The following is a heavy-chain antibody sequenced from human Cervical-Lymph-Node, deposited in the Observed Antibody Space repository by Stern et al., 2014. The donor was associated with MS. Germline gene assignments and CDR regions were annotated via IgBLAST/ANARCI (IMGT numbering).Heavy chain of an antibody. Sequence: QVQLVESGGAVVQPARALRLSCAASGFTFSSYGMHWVRHAPRKGQEWVTVISYDGNHKYYAASVKGRFTISRDNSKNTLHLQMNSVTPDDTAIYYCARDYEDTSMLFDHWGQGTLVTVSS. D-gene: IGHD2-8*01. V-gene: IGHV3-30*03. J-gene: IGHJ4*02. CDR1: GFTFSSYG. CDR3: ARDYEDTSMLFDH. CDR2: ISYDGNHK.